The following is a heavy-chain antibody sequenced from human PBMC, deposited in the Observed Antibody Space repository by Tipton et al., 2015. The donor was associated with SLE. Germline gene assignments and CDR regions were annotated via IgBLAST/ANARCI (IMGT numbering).Heavy chain of an antibody. CDR3: AKLQVWAAAGPFDY. CDR2: IRYDGSNK. J-gene: IGHJ4*02. D-gene: IGHD6-13*01. Sequence: APGKGLEWVAFIRYDGSNKYYADSVKGRFTISRDNSKNTLYLQMNSLRAEDTAVYYCAKLQVWAAAGPFDYWGQGTLVTVSS. V-gene: IGHV3-30*02.